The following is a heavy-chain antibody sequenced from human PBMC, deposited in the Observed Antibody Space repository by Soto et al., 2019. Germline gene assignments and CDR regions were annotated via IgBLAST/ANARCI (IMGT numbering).Heavy chain of an antibody. D-gene: IGHD1-26*01. V-gene: IGHV3-21*01. CDR2: ISSSSSYI. CDR3: ARDTARIVGATVGAFDI. J-gene: IGHJ3*02. CDR1: GFTFSSYS. Sequence: GGSLRLSCAASGFTFSSYSMNWVRQAPGKGLGWVSSISSSSSYIYYADSVKGRFTISRDNAKNSLYLQMNSLRAEDTAVYYCARDTARIVGATVGAFDIWGQGTMVTVSS.